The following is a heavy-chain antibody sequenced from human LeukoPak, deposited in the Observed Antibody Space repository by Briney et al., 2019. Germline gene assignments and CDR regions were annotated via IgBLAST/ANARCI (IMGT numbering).Heavy chain of an antibody. CDR2: IYDSGST. V-gene: IGHV4-39*07. CDR3: ARGRGAAEGRGRTYYFDY. CDR1: GGSIRSSYYY. D-gene: IGHD6-13*01. Sequence: SETLSLTCTVSGGSIRSSYYYWGWIRQPPGKGLEWLGSIYDSGSTYYNPSLKSRVTISVDTSKNQFSLKLSSVTAADTAVYYCARGRGAAEGRGRTYYFDYWGQGTLVTVSS. J-gene: IGHJ4*02.